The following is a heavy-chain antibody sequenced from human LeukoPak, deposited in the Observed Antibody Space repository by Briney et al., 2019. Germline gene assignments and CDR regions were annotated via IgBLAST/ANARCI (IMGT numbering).Heavy chain of an antibody. CDR2: INPNSGGT. J-gene: IGHJ5*02. V-gene: IGHV1-2*02. CDR3: ARGYDFWSGYSPEGLWFDP. D-gene: IGHD3-3*01. Sequence: ASVKVSCKASGYTFTGYYMHWVRQAPGQGLEWMGWINPNSGGTNYAQKFQGRVTMTRDTSISTAYMELSRLRSDDTAVYYCARGYDFWSGYSPEGLWFDPWGQGTLVTVSS. CDR1: GYTFTGYY.